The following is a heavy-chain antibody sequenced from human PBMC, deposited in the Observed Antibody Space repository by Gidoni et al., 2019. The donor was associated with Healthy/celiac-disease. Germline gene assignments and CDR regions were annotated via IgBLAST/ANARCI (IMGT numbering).Heavy chain of an antibody. J-gene: IGHJ3*02. D-gene: IGHD5-12*01. CDR1: GFTCSNAW. V-gene: IGHV3-15*01. CDR3: TTDSGGYVGAFDI. Sequence: EVQLVESGGGLVKPGGSLRLSCAASGFTCSNAWMSWVRQAPGKGLEWVGRIKSKTDGGTTDYAAPVKGRFTISRDDSKNTLYLQMNSLKTEDTAVYYCTTDSGGYVGAFDIWGQGTMVTVSS. CDR2: IKSKTDGGTT.